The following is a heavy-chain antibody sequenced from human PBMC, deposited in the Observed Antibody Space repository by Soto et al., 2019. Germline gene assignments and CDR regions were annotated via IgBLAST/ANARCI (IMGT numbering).Heavy chain of an antibody. CDR2: ISNNGGSI. Sequence: PGGSLRLSCTASGFTFSSYAMHWVRQAPGKGLEYVSAISNNGGSIYYADSVKGRFTISRDNSKNTLYLQMGSLRAEDMAVYYCARGAPYSGSWSFDYWGQGTLVTAPQ. J-gene: IGHJ4*02. CDR3: ARGAPYSGSWSFDY. V-gene: IGHV3-64*02. D-gene: IGHD1-26*01. CDR1: GFTFSSYA.